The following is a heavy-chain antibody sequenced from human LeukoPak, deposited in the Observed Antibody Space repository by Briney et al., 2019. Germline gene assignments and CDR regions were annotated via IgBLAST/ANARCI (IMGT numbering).Heavy chain of an antibody. CDR2: ISSSSSTI. J-gene: IGHJ4*02. Sequence: GGSLRLSCVASGFTFSNYWMSWVRQAPGKGLEWVSYISSSSSTIYYADSVKGRFTISRDNAKNSLYLQMNSLRAEDTAVYYCARVAAVFYWGQGTLVTVSS. CDR1: GFTFSNYW. D-gene: IGHD6-25*01. V-gene: IGHV3-48*01. CDR3: ARVAAVFY.